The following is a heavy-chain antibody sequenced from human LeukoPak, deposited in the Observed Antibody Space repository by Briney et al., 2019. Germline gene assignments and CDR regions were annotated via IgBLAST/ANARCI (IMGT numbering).Heavy chain of an antibody. Sequence: GASVTVSCKASGGTFSSYAISWVRQAPGQGLEWMGIINPSGGSTSYAQKFQGRVTMTRDTSTSTVYMELSSLRSEDTAVYYCARAVAGTLDYWGQGTLVTVSS. CDR3: ARAVAGTLDY. CDR1: GGTFSSYA. J-gene: IGHJ4*02. V-gene: IGHV1-46*01. D-gene: IGHD6-19*01. CDR2: INPSGGST.